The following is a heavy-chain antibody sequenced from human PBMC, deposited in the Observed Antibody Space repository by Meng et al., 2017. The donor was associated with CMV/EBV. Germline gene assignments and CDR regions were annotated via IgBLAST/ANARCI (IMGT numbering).Heavy chain of an antibody. CDR1: GFTFDDYA. V-gene: IGHV3-21*01. CDR2: ISSSSSYI. D-gene: IGHD3-16*01. CDR3: ARDLGFDY. Sequence: GGSLRLSCAASGFTFDDYAMHWVRQAPGKGLEWVSSISSSSSYIYYADSVKGRFTISRDNAKNSLYLQMNSLRAEDTAVYYCARDLGFDYWGQGTLVTVSS. J-gene: IGHJ4*02.